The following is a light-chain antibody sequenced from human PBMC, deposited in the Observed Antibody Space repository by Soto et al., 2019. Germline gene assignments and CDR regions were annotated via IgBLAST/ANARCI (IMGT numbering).Light chain of an antibody. CDR3: QQYNNWPLT. V-gene: IGKV3-15*01. CDR2: DAS. Sequence: EIVLTQSPSTLSLSPGERATLSCRASQSVSSNLAWYQQKPGQSPRILIYDASTRDTGIPARFSGSGSGTLFTLTISSLQSEDFAVYYCQQYNNWPLTFGGGTKVDIK. CDR1: QSVSSN. J-gene: IGKJ4*01.